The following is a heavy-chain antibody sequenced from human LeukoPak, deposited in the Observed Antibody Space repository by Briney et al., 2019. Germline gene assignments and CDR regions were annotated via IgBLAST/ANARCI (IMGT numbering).Heavy chain of an antibody. J-gene: IGHJ3*02. CDR3: ARGGANYAFDI. Sequence: SETLSLTYAVSGGSICNRNWWSWVRQPPGKGLEWIGEIYHSGSTNYNPSLKSRVTVSVDKSKNQFSLKLSSVTAADTAVYYCARGGANYAFDIWGQGTMVTVSS. CDR2: IYHSGST. D-gene: IGHD1-26*01. V-gene: IGHV4-4*02. CDR1: GGSICNRNW.